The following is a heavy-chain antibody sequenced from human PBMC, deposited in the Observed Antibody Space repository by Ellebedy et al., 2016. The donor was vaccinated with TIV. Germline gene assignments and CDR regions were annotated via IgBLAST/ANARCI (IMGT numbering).Heavy chain of an antibody. CDR1: GGTFSSYA. CDR3: ARRPRDYYYYGMDV. J-gene: IGHJ6*02. Sequence: SVKVSXKASGGTFSSYAISWVRQAPGQGLEWMGGIIPIFGTANYAQKFQGRVTITADESTSTAYMELSSLRSEDTAVYYCARRPRDYYYYGMDVWGQGTTVTVSS. CDR2: IIPIFGTA. V-gene: IGHV1-69*13.